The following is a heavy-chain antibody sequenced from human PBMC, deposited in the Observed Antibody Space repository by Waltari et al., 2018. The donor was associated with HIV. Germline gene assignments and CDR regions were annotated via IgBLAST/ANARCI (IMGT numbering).Heavy chain of an antibody. J-gene: IGHJ5*02. Sequence: QLQLQESGPGLVKPSETLSLPCTVPGGSVRSSAFYWGWIRQPPGKGLEWIGNIFYAGNTYYTPSLRSRITLSVDTSKNQVSLRLTSVTAADTAAYYCARRYGSRAGWFDTWGQGSLVTVSS. D-gene: IGHD3-10*01. CDR3: ARRYGSRAGWFDT. CDR1: GGSVRSSAFY. CDR2: IFYAGNT. V-gene: IGHV4-39*01.